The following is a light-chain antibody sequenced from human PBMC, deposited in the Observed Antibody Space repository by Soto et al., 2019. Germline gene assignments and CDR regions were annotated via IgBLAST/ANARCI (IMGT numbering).Light chain of an antibody. Sequence: DIQMTQSPSSLSASVGDRVTITCRASQGISNYLAWYQQKPGKVPTLLIYAASTLHSGVPSRFSGSGSGTDFTRSISSLQPEDVATYFCQKYESGPFTFGPGTKVEI. J-gene: IGKJ3*01. V-gene: IGKV1-27*01. CDR1: QGISNY. CDR3: QKYESGPFT. CDR2: AAS.